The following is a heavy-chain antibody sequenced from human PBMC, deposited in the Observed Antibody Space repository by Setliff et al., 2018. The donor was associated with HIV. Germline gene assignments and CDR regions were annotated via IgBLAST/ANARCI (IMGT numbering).Heavy chain of an antibody. Sequence: PGGSLRLSCAASGFTFSISYMGWVRQAPGKGLEWVAHIKDDGSEKFYVDSVKGRFTISRDNAEKSLYLQMSSLRAEDTAVYYCARYLWSNAPRDAWGQGTLVTVSS. CDR1: GFTFSISY. D-gene: IGHD3-10*01. CDR3: ARYLWSNAPRDA. J-gene: IGHJ5*02. V-gene: IGHV3-7*01. CDR2: IKDDGSEK.